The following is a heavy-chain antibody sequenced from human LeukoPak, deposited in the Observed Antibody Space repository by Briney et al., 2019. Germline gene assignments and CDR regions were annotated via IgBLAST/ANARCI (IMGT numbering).Heavy chain of an antibody. V-gene: IGHV4-39*01. CDR1: GGSLSSSSYY. CDR2: IYYSGST. Sequence: SETLSLTCTVSGGSLSSSSYYWGWIRQPPGKGLEWIGSIYYSGSTYYNPSLKSRVTISVDTSKNQFSLKLSSVTAADTAVYYCARGPVGAGDYWGQGTLVTVSS. J-gene: IGHJ4*02. CDR3: ARGPVGAGDY.